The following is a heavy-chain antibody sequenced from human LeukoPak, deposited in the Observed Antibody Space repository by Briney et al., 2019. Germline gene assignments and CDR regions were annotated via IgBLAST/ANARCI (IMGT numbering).Heavy chain of an antibody. CDR1: GDSVSTNSAA. J-gene: IGHJ4*02. D-gene: IGHD5/OR15-5a*01. CDR3: SRGKLMSGFDY. Sequence: SQTLSLTCAISGDSVSTNSAAWNWIGQSPSRGLEWLGRTYYGSKWYNNYAVSVKSRIAINADTSKNQFSLQLNSVTPEDTAVYYCSRGKLMSGFDYWGQGTLVTVSS. V-gene: IGHV6-1*01. CDR2: TYYGSKWYN.